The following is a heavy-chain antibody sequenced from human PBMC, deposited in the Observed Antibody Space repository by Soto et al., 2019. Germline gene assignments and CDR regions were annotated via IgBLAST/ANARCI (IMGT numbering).Heavy chain of an antibody. Sequence: TLSLTCDVSGGSISSSNWWSWVRQPPGKGLEWIGEIYHSGSTNYNPSLKSRVTISVDKSKNQFSLKLSSVTAADTAVYYCASSSGDRYAYYFDYWGQGTLVTVSS. CDR1: GGSISSSNW. CDR3: ASSSGDRYAYYFDY. V-gene: IGHV4-4*02. J-gene: IGHJ4*02. D-gene: IGHD2-8*01. CDR2: IYHSGST.